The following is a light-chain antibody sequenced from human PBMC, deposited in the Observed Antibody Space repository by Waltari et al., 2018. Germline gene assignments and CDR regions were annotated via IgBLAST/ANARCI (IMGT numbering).Light chain of an antibody. Sequence: SYELTQPPSVSVSPGQTARITCSGDKLGDKYTCLYQQKPGQSPLRVISKDTNRPSGIPERFSGSNSGNTATLTISGTQATDEADYYCQAWYSITGVFCGGTKLTVL. CDR2: KDT. J-gene: IGLJ2*01. V-gene: IGLV3-1*01. CDR1: KLGDKY. CDR3: QAWYSITGV.